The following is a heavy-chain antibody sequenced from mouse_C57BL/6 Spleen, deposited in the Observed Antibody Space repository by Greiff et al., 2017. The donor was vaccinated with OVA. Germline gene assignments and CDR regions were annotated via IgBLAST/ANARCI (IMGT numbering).Heavy chain of an antibody. CDR1: GFTFSSYA. CDR2: ISDGGSYT. Sequence: EVHLVESGGGLVKPGGSLKLSCAASGFTFSSYAMSWVRQTPEKRLEWVATISDGGSYTYYPDNVKGRFTISRDNAKNNLYLQMSHLKSEDTAMYYCARYYGSRLFDYWGQGTTLTVSS. CDR3: ARYYGSRLFDY. J-gene: IGHJ2*01. D-gene: IGHD1-1*01. V-gene: IGHV5-4*01.